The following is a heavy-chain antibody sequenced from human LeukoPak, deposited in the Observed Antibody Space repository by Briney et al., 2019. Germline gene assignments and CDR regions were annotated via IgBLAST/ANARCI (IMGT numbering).Heavy chain of an antibody. J-gene: IGHJ5*02. CDR1: GFTFSDYY. Sequence: KPGGSLRLSCAASGFTFSDYYMSWIRQAPGKGLEWVSYISSSGSTIYYADSVKGRFTISRDNAKNSLYLQMNSLRAEDTAVYYCARGLLACSSTSCHPGWFDPWGQGTLVTVSS. CDR2: ISSSGSTI. V-gene: IGHV3-11*04. D-gene: IGHD2-2*01. CDR3: ARGLLACSSTSCHPGWFDP.